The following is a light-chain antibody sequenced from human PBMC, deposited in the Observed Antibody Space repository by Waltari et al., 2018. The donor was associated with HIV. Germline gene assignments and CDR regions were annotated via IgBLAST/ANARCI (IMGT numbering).Light chain of an antibody. CDR2: STV. Sequence: QSVLTQPPSVSAAPGQGVVISCSGGSSNIGSNTANWYHHLPGTAPKLLRYSTVKRPSGVPDRFSGSKSGTSASLAITGLQSEDEGVYYCASWDDSLNGVIFGGGTKVTVL. CDR1: SSNIGSNT. CDR3: ASWDDSLNGVI. J-gene: IGLJ2*01. V-gene: IGLV1-44*01.